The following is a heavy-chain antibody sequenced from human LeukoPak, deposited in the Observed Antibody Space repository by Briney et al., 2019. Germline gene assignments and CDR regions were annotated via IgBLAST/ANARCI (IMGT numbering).Heavy chain of an antibody. CDR1: GFTFSSYA. V-gene: IGHV3-64*01. Sequence: GGSLRLSCAASGFTFSSYAMHWVRQAPGKGLEYVSAISSNGGSTYYANSVKGRFTISRDNSKNTLYLQMGSLRAEDMAVYYCARSRGMVRAPLAFDYWGQGTLVTVSS. D-gene: IGHD3-10*01. CDR2: ISSNGGST. J-gene: IGHJ4*02. CDR3: ARSRGMVRAPLAFDY.